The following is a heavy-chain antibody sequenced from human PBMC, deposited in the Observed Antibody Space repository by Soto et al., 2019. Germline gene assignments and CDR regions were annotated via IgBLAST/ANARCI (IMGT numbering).Heavy chain of an antibody. J-gene: IGHJ3*02. Sequence: EVQVVESGGGLVQPGGSLRLSCAGSGFTFSDHYMDWVRQAPGKGLEWVSRSRNKAKKYTTEYAASVKGRFTVSRDDSKNSLYLQMNSLKTEDTAVYYCARISAAVSNAFDIWGRGTMVTVSS. CDR2: SRNKAKKYTT. D-gene: IGHD6-13*01. V-gene: IGHV3-72*01. CDR1: GFTFSDHY. CDR3: ARISAAVSNAFDI.